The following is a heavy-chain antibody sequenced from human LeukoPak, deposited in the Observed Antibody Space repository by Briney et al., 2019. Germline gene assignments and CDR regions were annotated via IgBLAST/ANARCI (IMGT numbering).Heavy chain of an antibody. D-gene: IGHD4-17*01. V-gene: IGHV4-61*02. Sequence: SETLSLTCTVSGGSISSGSYYWSWIRQPAGKGLEWIGRIYTSGSTNYNPSLKSRVTISVDTSKNQFSLKLSSVTAADTAVYYCARDNGDYSYYYYYYMDVWGKGATVTISS. CDR2: IYTSGST. J-gene: IGHJ6*03. CDR1: GGSISSGSYY. CDR3: ARDNGDYSYYYYYYMDV.